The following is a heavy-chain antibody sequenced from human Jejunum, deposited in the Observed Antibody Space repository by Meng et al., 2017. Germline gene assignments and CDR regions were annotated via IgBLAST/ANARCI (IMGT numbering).Heavy chain of an antibody. Sequence: QVPLQESVPRLVKPSETLFLTCTVSGGSVSSDYYYWSWIRHTAGKVLEWIGYVYYSGHTDCNPSLKSRLSISIDTSKNHFSLKLSSVTAADTAVYYCARTPLYSGSYYFDPWGQGALVTVSS. V-gene: IGHV4-61*03. J-gene: IGHJ4*02. CDR2: VYYSGHT. CDR3: ARTPLYSGSYYFDP. CDR1: GGSVSSDYYY. D-gene: IGHD1-26*01.